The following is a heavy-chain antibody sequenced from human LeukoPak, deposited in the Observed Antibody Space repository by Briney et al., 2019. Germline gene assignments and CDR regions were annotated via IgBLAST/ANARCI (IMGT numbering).Heavy chain of an antibody. D-gene: IGHD3-10*02. V-gene: IGHV3-48*01. CDR1: GFIFSSYS. Sequence: PGGSLRLSCAASGFIFSSYSMNWVRQAPGKGLGWVSYISSSSSTIYYVDSVKGRFTISRDNAKNSLYLQMNSLRAEDTAVYYCAELGITMIGGVWGKGTTVTISS. CDR2: ISSSSSTI. J-gene: IGHJ6*04. CDR3: AELGITMIGGV.